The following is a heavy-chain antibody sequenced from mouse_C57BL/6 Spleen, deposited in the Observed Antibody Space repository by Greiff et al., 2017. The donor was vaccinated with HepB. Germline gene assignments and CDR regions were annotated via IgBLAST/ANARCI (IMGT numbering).Heavy chain of an antibody. CDR2: IYPGSGST. Sequence: VQLQQPGAELVKPGASVKMSCKASGYTFTSYWITWVKQRPGQGLEWIGDIYPGSGSTNYNEKFKSKATLTVDTSSSTAYMQLSSLTSEDSAVYYWARDGYDGYYRAWFCDWGQGTLVTVSA. CDR3: ARDGYDGYYRAWFCD. V-gene: IGHV1-55*01. J-gene: IGHJ3*01. D-gene: IGHD2-3*01. CDR1: GYTFTSYW.